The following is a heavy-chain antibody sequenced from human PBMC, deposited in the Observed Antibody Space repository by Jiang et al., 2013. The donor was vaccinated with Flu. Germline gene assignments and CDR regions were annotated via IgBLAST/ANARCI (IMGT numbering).Heavy chain of an antibody. CDR3: AREIVDLGYYYYYMDV. V-gene: IGHV4-61*01. Sequence: GPGLVKPSETLSLTCTVSGGSVSSGSYYWSWIRQPPGKGLEWIGYIYYSGSTNYNPSLKSRVTISVDTSKNQFSLKLSSVTAADTAVYYCAREIVDLGYYYYYMDV. D-gene: IGHD3-16*01. CDR2: IYYSGST. CDR1: GGSVSSGSYY. J-gene: IGHJ6*03.